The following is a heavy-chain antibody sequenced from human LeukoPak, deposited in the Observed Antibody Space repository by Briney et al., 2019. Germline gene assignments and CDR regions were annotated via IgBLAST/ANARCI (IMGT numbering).Heavy chain of an antibody. CDR3: ARHHRSGSGGTYFDY. CDR1: GGSISGYY. D-gene: IGHD3-22*01. CDR2: IHSSGGT. J-gene: IGHJ4*02. Sequence: SETPSLTCSVSGGSISGYYWDWIRQSPGKEPEWIGFIHSSGGTHYSPSLESRVTLSVDTSKNQFSLKVSSVTAADTAVYYCARHHRSGSGGTYFDYWGQGTLATVSS. V-gene: IGHV4-4*09.